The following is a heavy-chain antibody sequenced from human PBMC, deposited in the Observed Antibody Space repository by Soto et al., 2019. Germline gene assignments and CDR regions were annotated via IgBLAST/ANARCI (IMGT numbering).Heavy chain of an antibody. V-gene: IGHV1-69*01. D-gene: IGHD5-18*01. J-gene: IGHJ4*02. CDR2: IIPMFDTP. CDR3: ARDSTAMVTTSFDF. CDR1: GGSFREYA. Sequence: QVQLVQSGAEVKKPGSSVRVSCTASGGSFREYAISWVCQAPGHGLEWMGGIIPMFDTPNYAQKFQGRLTIIADESTSTVDMELSSLTSDDTAVYYCARDSTAMVTTSFDFWGQGTLVTVSS.